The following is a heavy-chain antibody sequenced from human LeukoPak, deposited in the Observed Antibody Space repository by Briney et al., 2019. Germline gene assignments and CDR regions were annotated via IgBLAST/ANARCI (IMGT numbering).Heavy chain of an antibody. D-gene: IGHD3-3*01. V-gene: IGHV4-34*01. Sequence: PSETLSLTCAVDGGSFSGYYWSWIRQPPGKGLEWIGEINHSGSTNYNPSLKSRVTISVDTSKNQFSLKLSSVTAADTAVYYCARVHYDFCSGYPTYASDICGQGTMVTVSS. CDR2: INHSGST. J-gene: IGHJ3*02. CDR3: ARVHYDFCSGYPTYASDI. CDR1: GGSFSGYY.